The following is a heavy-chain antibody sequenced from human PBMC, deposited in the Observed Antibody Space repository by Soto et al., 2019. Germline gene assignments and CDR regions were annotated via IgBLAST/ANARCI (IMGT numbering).Heavy chain of an antibody. CDR1: GGSFTSNNW. V-gene: IGHV4-4*02. D-gene: IGHD1-7*01. Sequence: SKTLSLTCAVSGGSFTSNNWWTWVRQPPGQGLEWIGEIYRTGSTNYNPSLKGRVTISLDKSENQFSLKVTSLTAADTAVYYCASRDPGTSVDYWGQGTLVTVSS. CDR3: ASRDPGTSVDY. CDR2: IYRTGST. J-gene: IGHJ4*02.